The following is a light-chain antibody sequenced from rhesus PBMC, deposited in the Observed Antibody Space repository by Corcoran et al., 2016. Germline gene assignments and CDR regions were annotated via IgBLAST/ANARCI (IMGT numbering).Light chain of an antibody. J-gene: IGLJ1*01. CDR2: EVS. CDR3: CSYAGSYTFYV. CDR1: GGDIGAYNF. Sequence: QAALTQPRSVSGSPGQSVTISCPGTGGDIGAYNFVSWYQMHPGSAPKLMIYEVSKRPSGVSDRFSGSKSGNTASLTISGLQAEDEADYYCCSYAGSYTFYVFGVGTRLTVL. V-gene: IGLV2-32*01.